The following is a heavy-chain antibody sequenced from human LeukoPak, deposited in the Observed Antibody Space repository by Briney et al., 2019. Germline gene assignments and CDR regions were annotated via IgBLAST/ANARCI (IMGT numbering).Heavy chain of an antibody. J-gene: IGHJ4*02. Sequence: GGSLRLSCAASGFTFSSYSMNWVRQAPGKGLEWVSSISRSSSYIYYADSVKGRFTTSRDNAKNSLYLQMNSLRAEDTAVYYCAGYVVEMATMYWGQGTLVTVSS. CDR2: ISRSSSYI. D-gene: IGHD5-24*01. V-gene: IGHV3-21*01. CDR3: AGYVVEMATMY. CDR1: GFTFSSYS.